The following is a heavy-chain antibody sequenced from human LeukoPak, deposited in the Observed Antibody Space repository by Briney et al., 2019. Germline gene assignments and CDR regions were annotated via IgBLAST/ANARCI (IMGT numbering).Heavy chain of an antibody. CDR3: ARDLRGSYDYYFDY. D-gene: IGHD1-26*01. J-gene: IGHJ4*02. CDR2: IHYSGST. CDR1: GGSISSYY. V-gene: IGHV4-59*01. Sequence: SETLSLTCTVSGGSISSYYWSWIRQPPGKGLEWIGNIHYSGSTNYNPSLKSRVTISVDTSKNQFSLKLSSVTAADTAVYYCARDLRGSYDYYFDYWGQGTLVTVSS.